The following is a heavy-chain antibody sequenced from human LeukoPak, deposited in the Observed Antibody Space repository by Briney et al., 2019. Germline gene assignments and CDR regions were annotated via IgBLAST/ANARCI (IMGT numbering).Heavy chain of an antibody. J-gene: IGHJ4*02. D-gene: IGHD1-26*01. CDR1: GGSFSVYY. CDR3: ARGVNSGYFDY. Sequence: SETLSLTCAVYGGSFSVYYWSWIRQPPGKGLEWIGYIYYSGSTNYSPSLKSRVTISLDTSKNQFSLKLSSVTAADTAVYYCARGVNSGYFDYCGQGTLVTVSS. V-gene: IGHV4-59*01. CDR2: IYYSGST.